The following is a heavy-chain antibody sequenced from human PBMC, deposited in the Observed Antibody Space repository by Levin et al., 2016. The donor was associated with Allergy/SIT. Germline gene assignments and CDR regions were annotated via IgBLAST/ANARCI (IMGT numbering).Heavy chain of an antibody. CDR1: GYTFTSYG. Sequence: ASVKVSCKASGYTFTSYGLSWVRQAPGQGLEWMGWISGYDGHTKSTQKLQDRVTMTRDTSTNTAYMELRSLRSDDTAVYYCARDNWGSYRYLLGGHAFDIWGQGTMVTVSS. CDR2: ISGYDGHT. CDR3: ARDNWGSYRYLLGGHAFDI. J-gene: IGHJ3*02. D-gene: IGHD3-16*02. V-gene: IGHV1-18*01.